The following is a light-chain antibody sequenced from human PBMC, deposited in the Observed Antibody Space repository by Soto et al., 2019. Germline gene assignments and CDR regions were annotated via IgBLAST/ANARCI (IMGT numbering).Light chain of an antibody. J-gene: IGKJ2*01. CDR3: QQGYSTPYT. V-gene: IGKV1-39*01. CDR1: QSISSY. CDR2: AAS. Sequence: DIQMTQSPSSLSASVGDRVTITCRASQSISSYLNWYQQKPGKAPKLLIYAASSLQSGVPSRFSGSGSGTDFTLTISSLQPEDFATYYCQQGYSTPYTVGQGTK.